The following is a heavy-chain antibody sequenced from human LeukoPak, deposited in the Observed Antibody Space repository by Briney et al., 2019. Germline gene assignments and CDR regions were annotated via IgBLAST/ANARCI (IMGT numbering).Heavy chain of an antibody. CDR1: GFTFSSYA. V-gene: IGHV3-30-3*01. Sequence: PGGSLRLSCAASGFTFSSYAMHWVRQVPGKGLEWVAVISYDGSNKYYADSVKGRFTISRDNSKNTLYLQMNSLRAEDTAVYYCASDRDGYNYLRYWGQGTLVTVSS. J-gene: IGHJ4*02. CDR3: ASDRDGYNYLRY. CDR2: ISYDGSNK. D-gene: IGHD5-12*01.